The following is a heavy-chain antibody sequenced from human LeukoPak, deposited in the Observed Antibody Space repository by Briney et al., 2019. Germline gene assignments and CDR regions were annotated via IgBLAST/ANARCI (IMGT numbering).Heavy chain of an antibody. CDR3: ATLPRDIVLMVYAGY. CDR1: GGTFSSYA. J-gene: IGHJ4*02. D-gene: IGHD2-8*01. CDR2: IIPIFGTA. V-gene: IGHV1-69*05. Sequence: SVKVSCKASGGTFSSYAISWVRQAPGQGLEWMGGIIPIFGTANYAQKFQGRVTMTRDTSISTAYMELSRLRSDDTAVYYCATLPRDIVLMVYAGYWGQGTLVTVSS.